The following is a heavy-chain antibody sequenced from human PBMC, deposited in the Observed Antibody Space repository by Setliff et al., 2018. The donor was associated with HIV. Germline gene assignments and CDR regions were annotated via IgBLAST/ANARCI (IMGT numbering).Heavy chain of an antibody. D-gene: IGHD3-16*01. CDR3: ARDSSVCDY. V-gene: IGHV1-69*10. Sequence: SVKVSCKASGGTFRNYALSWVRQAPGQGLEWMGGIIPMPGTANYAQKFQGRVTITRDTSASTAYMELRSLRSDDTAVYYCARDSSVCDYWGQGTLVTVSS. J-gene: IGHJ4*02. CDR2: IIPMPGTA. CDR1: GGTFRNYA.